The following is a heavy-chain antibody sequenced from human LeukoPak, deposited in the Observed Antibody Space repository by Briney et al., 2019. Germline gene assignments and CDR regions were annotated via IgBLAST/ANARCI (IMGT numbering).Heavy chain of an antibody. J-gene: IGHJ3*02. CDR3: ARQGEGGPRGYGAFDI. CDR2: IYPGDSDT. V-gene: IGHV5-51*01. CDR1: GYSFSTYW. Sequence: GESLKISCKGSGYSFSTYWLGWVRQMPGKGLEWMGIIYPGDSDTKYSPSFQGLVTFSADKSIATAYLQLNSLKASDTAMYYCARQGEGGPRGYGAFDIWGQGTMVTVSS. D-gene: IGHD2-15*01.